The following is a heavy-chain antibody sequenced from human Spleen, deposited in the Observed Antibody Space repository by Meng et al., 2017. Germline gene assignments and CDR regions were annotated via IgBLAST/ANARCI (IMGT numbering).Heavy chain of an antibody. J-gene: IGHJ4*02. Sequence: GESLKISCAASGFTFSSYAMSWVRQAPGKGLEWVSAISGGGINTYYADSVKGRFTISRDNSQNTLYLQMNSLRAEDKAVYYCAKDLGDYSTSTIRNNFDYWGQGTLVTVSS. CDR2: ISGGGINT. V-gene: IGHV3-23*01. CDR1: GFTFSSYA. CDR3: AKDLGDYSTSTIRNNFDY. D-gene: IGHD4-17*01.